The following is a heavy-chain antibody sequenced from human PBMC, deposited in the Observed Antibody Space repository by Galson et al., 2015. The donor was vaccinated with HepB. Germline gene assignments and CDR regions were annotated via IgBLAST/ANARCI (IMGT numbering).Heavy chain of an antibody. V-gene: IGHV3-23*01. CDR3: AKSLVSVTRLYYYYGMDV. CDR2: ISGSGGST. D-gene: IGHD4-17*01. J-gene: IGHJ6*02. Sequence: SLRLSCAASGFTFSSYAMSWVRQAPGKGLEWVSAISGSGGSTYYADSVKGRFTISRDNSKNTLYLQMDSLRAEDTAVYYSAKSLVSVTRLYYYYGMDVWGQGTTVTVSS. CDR1: GFTFSSYA.